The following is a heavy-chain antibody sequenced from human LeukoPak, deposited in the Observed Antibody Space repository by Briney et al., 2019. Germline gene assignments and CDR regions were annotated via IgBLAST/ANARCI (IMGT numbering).Heavy chain of an antibody. D-gene: IGHD4-17*01. Sequence: PGGSLRLSCVASGFSFSTYAMSWVRQAPGKGLEWVSGISGSGANTYYADSVEGRFTIARDNSQNTLYLQMNSLGAEDTAVFYCAKASLSWAYYGDYHYYFDLWGQGTLITVSS. CDR3: AKASLSWAYYGDYHYYFDL. CDR2: ISGSGANT. V-gene: IGHV3-23*01. J-gene: IGHJ4*02. CDR1: GFSFSTYA.